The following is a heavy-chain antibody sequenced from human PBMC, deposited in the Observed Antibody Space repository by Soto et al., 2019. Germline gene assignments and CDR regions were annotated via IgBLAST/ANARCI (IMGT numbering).Heavy chain of an antibody. Sequence: GGSLRLSCTTSGFSFASFAMTWVRQAPGKGLEWVATISGSDGKTYYADSVKGRFSISRDTSRNTLYLQMNSLRADDTAIYYCAKWSYLDYWGQGTRVTISS. V-gene: IGHV3-23*01. D-gene: IGHD3-3*01. J-gene: IGHJ4*02. CDR1: GFSFASFA. CDR3: AKWSYLDY. CDR2: ISGSDGKT.